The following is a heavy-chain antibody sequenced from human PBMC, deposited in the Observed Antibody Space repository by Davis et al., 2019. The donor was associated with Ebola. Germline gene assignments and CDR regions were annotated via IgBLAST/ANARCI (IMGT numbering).Heavy chain of an antibody. D-gene: IGHD6-19*01. CDR1: GFSLSTSGVG. J-gene: IGHJ4*02. CDR3: ARKGAVAGPFDY. V-gene: IGHV2-70*12. CDR2: IYWDDDK. Sequence: SGPTLVKPTQTLTLTCTFSGFSLSTSGVGVGWIRQPPGGALEWLAQIYWDDDKYYNTSLKTRLTISKDTSKNQVVLRLTNMAYVDTATYYCARKGAVAGPFDYWGLGSLVTVSS.